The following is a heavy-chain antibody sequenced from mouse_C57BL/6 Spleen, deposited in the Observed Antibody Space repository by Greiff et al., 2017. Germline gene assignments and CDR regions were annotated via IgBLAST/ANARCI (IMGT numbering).Heavy chain of an antibody. V-gene: IGHV1-59*01. CDR1: GYTFTSYW. Sequence: QVQLQQPGAELVRPGTSVKLSCKASGYTFTSYWMHWVKQRPGQGLEWIGVIDPSDSYTNYNQKFKGKATLTVETSSSTAYMQLSSLTSEDSAVYYCARYDYAMDYWGQGTSVTVSS. J-gene: IGHJ4*01. CDR3: ARYDYAMDY. D-gene: IGHD2-4*01. CDR2: IDPSDSYT.